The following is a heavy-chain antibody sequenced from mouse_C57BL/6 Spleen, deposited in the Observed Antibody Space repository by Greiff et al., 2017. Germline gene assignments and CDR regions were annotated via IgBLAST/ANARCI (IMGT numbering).Heavy chain of an antibody. CDR3: ARSGSKAMDY. CDR2: IYPSDSET. V-gene: IGHV1-61*01. J-gene: IGHJ4*01. CDR1: GYTFTSYW. D-gene: IGHD1-1*01. Sequence: QVQLKQPGAELVRPGSSVKLSCKASGYTFTSYWMDWVKQRPGQGLEWIGNIYPSDSETHYNQKFKDKATLTVDKSSSTAYMQLSSLTSEDSAVYYCARSGSKAMDYWGQGTSVTVSS.